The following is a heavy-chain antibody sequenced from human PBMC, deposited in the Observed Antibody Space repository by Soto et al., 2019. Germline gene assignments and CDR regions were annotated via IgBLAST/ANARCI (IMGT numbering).Heavy chain of an antibody. V-gene: IGHV4-30-4*01. D-gene: IGHD6-13*01. CDR3: DRADGQLAENWFDH. J-gene: IGHJ5*02. CDR2: IYYSGRT. Sequence: QVQLQESGPGLVKPSQTLSLTCTVSGGSISSGDYYWSWIRQPPGKGLEWIGYIYYSGRTYYNPSLTSRVIIPVDTSKNQFSLKRSSVTAADTAVYYCDRADGQLAENWFDHWGQGTLVTVSS. CDR1: GGSISSGDYY.